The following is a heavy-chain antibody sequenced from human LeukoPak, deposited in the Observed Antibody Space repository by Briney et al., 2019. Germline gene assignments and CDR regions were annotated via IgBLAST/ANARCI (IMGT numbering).Heavy chain of an antibody. CDR2: FDPEDGET. V-gene: IGHV1-24*01. Sequence: GASANVSCKVSGYTLTELSMHWVRQAPGKGLEWMGGFDPEDGETIYAQKFQGRVTMTEDTSTDTAYMELSSLRSEDTAVYYCATSRRIAAAGYSADYWGQGTLVTVSS. D-gene: IGHD6-13*01. J-gene: IGHJ4*02. CDR3: ATSRRIAAAGYSADY. CDR1: GYTLTELS.